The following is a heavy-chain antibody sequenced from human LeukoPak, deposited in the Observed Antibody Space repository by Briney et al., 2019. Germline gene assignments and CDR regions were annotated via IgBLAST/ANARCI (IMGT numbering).Heavy chain of an antibody. V-gene: IGHV3-21*01. J-gene: IGHJ4*02. D-gene: IGHD5-12*01. CDR2: ISSSSSYI. Sequence: PGGSLRLSCAASGFTFSRHGMNWVRQAPGKGLEWVSSISSSSSYIYYADSVKGRFTISRDNAKNSLYLQMNSLRAEDTAVYYCSGGYAFDYWGQGTLVTVSS. CDR1: GFTFSRHG. CDR3: SGGYAFDY.